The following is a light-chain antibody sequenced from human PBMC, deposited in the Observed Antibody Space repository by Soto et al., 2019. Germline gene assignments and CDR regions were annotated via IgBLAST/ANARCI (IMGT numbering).Light chain of an antibody. CDR3: CSYAGGTSVV. CDR2: EDI. V-gene: IGLV2-23*01. Sequence: QSVLTQPASVSGSPGQSITISCTGTSSDVGSYNLVSWYQQHPGKAPKLMIYEDIERPSGVSNRFSGSKSGNTASLTISGLQTEVEADYYCCSYAGGTSVVFGGGTKLTVL. CDR1: SSDVGSYNL. J-gene: IGLJ2*01.